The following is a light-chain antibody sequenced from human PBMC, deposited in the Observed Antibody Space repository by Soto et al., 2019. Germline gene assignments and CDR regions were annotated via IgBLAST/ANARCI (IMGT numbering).Light chain of an antibody. V-gene: IGLV2-14*03. CDR3: SSFTGSSYV. CDR2: DVT. CDR1: SSDVGNNNY. J-gene: IGLJ1*01. Sequence: LTQPASMSGSPGQSITISCTGTSSDVGNNNYVSWYQHNPGRAPKVMICDVTNRPSGVSNRFSGSKSGNTASLTISGLQAEDEADYYCSSFTGSSYVFGTGT.